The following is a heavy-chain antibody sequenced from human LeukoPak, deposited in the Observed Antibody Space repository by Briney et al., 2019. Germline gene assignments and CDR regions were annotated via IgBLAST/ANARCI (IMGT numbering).Heavy chain of an antibody. V-gene: IGHV3-74*01. J-gene: IGHJ4*02. CDR1: GFTFSSYW. CDR2: INSDGSST. D-gene: IGHD3-10*01. CDR3: AKDTYYYGSGSYTQFDY. Sequence: GGSLRLSCAASGFTFSSYWMHWVRQAPGKGLVWVSRINSDGSSTNYADSVKGRFTISRDNAKNSLYLQMNSLRAEDTALYYCAKDTYYYGSGSYTQFDYWGQGTLVTVS.